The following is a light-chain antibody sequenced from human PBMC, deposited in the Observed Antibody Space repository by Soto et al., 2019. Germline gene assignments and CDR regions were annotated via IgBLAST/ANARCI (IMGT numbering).Light chain of an antibody. CDR2: DAS. V-gene: IGKV3-11*01. J-gene: IGKJ5*01. CDR1: QSVSSY. CDR3: QQRNYWIT. Sequence: EIVLTQSPATLSLSPGERATLSCRASQSVSSYLGWYQQKPGQAPRLLIHDASHRATGIPARFSGSGSGTEFTLTISSLEPEDSAVYYCQQRNYWITFGQGTRLEIK.